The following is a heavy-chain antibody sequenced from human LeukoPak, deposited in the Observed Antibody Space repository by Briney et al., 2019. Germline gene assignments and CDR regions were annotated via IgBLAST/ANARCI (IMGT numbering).Heavy chain of an antibody. D-gene: IGHD5-18*01. CDR3: ARGVAMATPFDY. V-gene: IGHV3-21*01. CDR1: GFTFSSYS. CDR2: ISSSSSYI. Sequence: GGSLRLSCAASGFTFSSYSMNWVRQAPGKGLEWVSSISSSSSYIYYADSVKGRFTISRDNAKNSRYLQMNSLRAEDRAVYYCARGVAMATPFDYGGQGTLVTVSS. J-gene: IGHJ4*02.